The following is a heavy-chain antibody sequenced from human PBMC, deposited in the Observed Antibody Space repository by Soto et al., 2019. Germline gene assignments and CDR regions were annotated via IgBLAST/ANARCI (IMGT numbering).Heavy chain of an antibody. CDR1: GYSFTSYW. D-gene: IGHD6-13*01. CDR2: IYPGDSDT. Sequence: GESLKISCKGSGYSFTSYWIGWVRQMPGKGLEWMGIIYPGDSDTRYSPSFQGQVTISADKSISTAYLQWSSLKASDTAMYYCARTSAAGKYYYGLDDLGQGTTVTVSS. CDR3: ARTSAAGKYYYGLDD. J-gene: IGHJ6*02. V-gene: IGHV5-51*01.